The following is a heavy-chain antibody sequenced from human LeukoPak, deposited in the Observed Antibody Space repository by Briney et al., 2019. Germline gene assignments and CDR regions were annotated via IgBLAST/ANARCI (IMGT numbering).Heavy chain of an antibody. J-gene: IGHJ5*02. V-gene: IGHV3-48*04. CDR3: ARDLTIFSS. CDR1: GFTFSSYS. CDR2: ISSSSSTI. Sequence: GGSLRLSCAASGFTFSSYSMNWVRQAPGKGLEWVSYISSSSSTIYYADSVKGRFTISRDNAKNSLYLQMNSLRAEDTAVYYCARDLTIFSSWGQGTLVTVSS. D-gene: IGHD3-9*01.